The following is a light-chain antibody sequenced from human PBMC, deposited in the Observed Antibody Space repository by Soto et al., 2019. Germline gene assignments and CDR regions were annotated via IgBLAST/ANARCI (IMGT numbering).Light chain of an antibody. CDR3: QQYDTFPVT. J-gene: IGKJ5*01. Sequence: DIQMTQSPSSLSASVGDRVTITCQASQDINSYLSWYQQRPGKAPKLLIYDAFTLETGVPSRFSGSGSGTDFIFTISSLQPEDFATYYCQQYDTFPVTFGRGTRLEI. CDR2: DAF. V-gene: IGKV1-33*01. CDR1: QDINSY.